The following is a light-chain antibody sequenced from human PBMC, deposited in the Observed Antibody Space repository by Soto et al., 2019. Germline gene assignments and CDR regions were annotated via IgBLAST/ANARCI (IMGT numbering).Light chain of an antibody. CDR3: QQYDNWPPWT. V-gene: IGKV3-15*01. J-gene: IGKJ1*01. CDR2: GAS. Sequence: EKVMTHSPATLSVSPGEIVTLSCRFIQSVRTHLAWYQQKPGQAPKLLIHGASTRATGIPARFSGSGSGTEFTITISSLQSEDFGVYYCQQYDNWPPWTFGPGTKVDIK. CDR1: QSVRTH.